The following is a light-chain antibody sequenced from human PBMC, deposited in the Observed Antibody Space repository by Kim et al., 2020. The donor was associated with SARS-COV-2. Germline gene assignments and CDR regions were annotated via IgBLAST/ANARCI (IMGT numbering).Light chain of an antibody. Sequence: GQSVTISCTGTRSDVGGYNYVSWYQQHPGKAHKLMIYDVSKRPSGVPDRFSGSKSGNTASLTISGLQAEDEADYYCCSYAGSYTWVFGGGTQLTVL. J-gene: IGLJ3*02. CDR1: RSDVGGYNY. CDR2: DVS. CDR3: CSYAGSYTWV. V-gene: IGLV2-11*01.